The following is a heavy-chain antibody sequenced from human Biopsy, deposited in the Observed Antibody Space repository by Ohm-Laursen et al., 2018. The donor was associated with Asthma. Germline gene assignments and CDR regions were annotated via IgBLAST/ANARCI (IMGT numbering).Heavy chain of an antibody. J-gene: IGHJ2*01. Sequence: SETLSLTCTVSGGSVSSGSYYWSWIRQPPGKGLAWVSYISYSGSTDYNPSLKSRLTISMDTSKNQFSLKLSSVTAAYTAVYYCARVPTTLRYFDLWGRGTLVTVSS. CDR1: GGSVSSGSYY. D-gene: IGHD2-15*01. CDR2: ISYSGST. V-gene: IGHV4-61*01. CDR3: ARVPTTLRYFDL.